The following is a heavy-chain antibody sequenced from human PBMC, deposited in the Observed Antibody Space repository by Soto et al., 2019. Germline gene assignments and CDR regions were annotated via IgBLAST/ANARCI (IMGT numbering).Heavy chain of an antibody. D-gene: IGHD5-18*01. CDR3: AKKGGLGYSYGPVDY. CDR2: ISGSGGST. J-gene: IGHJ4*02. CDR1: GFTFSSYA. V-gene: IGHV3-23*01. Sequence: GGSLRLSCAASGFTFSSYAMSWVRQAPGKGLEWVSAISGSGGSTYYADSVKGRFTISRDNSKNTLYLQMNSLRAEDTAVYYCAKKGGLGYSYGPVDYWGQGTLVTVSS.